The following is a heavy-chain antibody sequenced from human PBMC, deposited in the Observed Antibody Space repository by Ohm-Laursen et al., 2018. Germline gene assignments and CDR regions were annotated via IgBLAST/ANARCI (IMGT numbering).Heavy chain of an antibody. J-gene: IGHJ3*02. Sequence: SDTLFLTCPVSGAPISTHYWSWIRQPPGKGLEWIGYIYYSGTTNYNPSLKSRVTTSLNTSKNQFSLKLSSVTAADTAVYYCARRGHAFDIWGQGTMVTVSS. CDR3: ARRGHAFDI. CDR2: IYYSGTT. CDR1: GAPISTHY. V-gene: IGHV4-59*07.